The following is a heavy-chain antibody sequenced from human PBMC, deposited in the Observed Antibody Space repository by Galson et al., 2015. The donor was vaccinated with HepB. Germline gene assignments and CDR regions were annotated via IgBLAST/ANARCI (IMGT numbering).Heavy chain of an antibody. CDR2: IYDSGNT. J-gene: IGHJ3*02. CDR3: ARASPGYAYGTGDAVDI. Sequence: LSLTCAVSGGSINSGAYSWSWIRQPPGKGLEWIGYIYDSGNTYYNPSLKRRVSISLDTSKKQFSLNLRSVTAADTAVYYCARASPGYAYGTGDAVDIWGQGTLVTVSA. V-gene: IGHV4-30-4*07. CDR1: GGSINSGAYS. D-gene: IGHD5-18*01.